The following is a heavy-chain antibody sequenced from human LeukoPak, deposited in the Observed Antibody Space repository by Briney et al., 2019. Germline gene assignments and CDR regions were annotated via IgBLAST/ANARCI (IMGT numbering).Heavy chain of an antibody. CDR3: AGTMPRKYCSGGSCYAMIDY. J-gene: IGHJ4*02. CDR1: GGSISSGGYY. D-gene: IGHD2-15*01. Sequence: PPETLSLTCTVSGGSISSGGYYWSWIRQHPGKGLEWIGYIYYSGSTYYNPSLKSRVTISVDTSKNQFSLKLSSVTAADTAVYYCAGTMPRKYCSGGSCYAMIDYWGQGTLVTVSS. CDR2: IYYSGST. V-gene: IGHV4-31*03.